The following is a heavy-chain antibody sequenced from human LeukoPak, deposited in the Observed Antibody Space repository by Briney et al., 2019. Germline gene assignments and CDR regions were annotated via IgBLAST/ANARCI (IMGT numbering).Heavy chain of an antibody. V-gene: IGHV3-7*01. Sequence: GGSLRLSCTVSGFTVSSNSMSWVRQAPGKGLEWVANIKQDGSEKYYVDSVKGRFTISRDNAKNSLYLQMNSQRAEDTAVYYCARPAMVMVPGWFDPWGQGTLVTVSS. CDR1: GFTVSSNS. CDR2: IKQDGSEK. CDR3: ARPAMVMVPGWFDP. J-gene: IGHJ5*02. D-gene: IGHD5-18*01.